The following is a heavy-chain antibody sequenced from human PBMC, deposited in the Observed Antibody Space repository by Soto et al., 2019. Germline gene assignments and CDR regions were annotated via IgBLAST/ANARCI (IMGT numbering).Heavy chain of an antibody. D-gene: IGHD3-9*01. CDR2: ISGTASRT. V-gene: IGHV3-23*01. CDR3: ATSFRYFDN. Sequence: GSLRLSCAGSGFTPTTTPLSWVRQPPGKGLEWVTTISGTASRTYYVDSVKGRFLISRDNSKNTVTLQMNNLTVDDTAVYYCATSFRYFDNWGQGTRVTVS. CDR1: GFTPTTTP. J-gene: IGHJ4*02.